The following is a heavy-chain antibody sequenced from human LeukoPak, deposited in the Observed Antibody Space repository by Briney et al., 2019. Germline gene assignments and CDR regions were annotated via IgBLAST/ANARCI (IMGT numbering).Heavy chain of an antibody. Sequence: SETLSLTCTVSGGSISSYYWSWIRQPPGKGLEWIGYIYFSGSTNYNPSLKSRVTISVDTSRNQFSLQLSSVNAADTAVYYCARTSHPHGSSWLFDYWGQGTLVTVSS. D-gene: IGHD6-13*01. J-gene: IGHJ4*02. CDR1: GGSISSYY. CDR2: IYFSGST. CDR3: ARTSHPHGSSWLFDY. V-gene: IGHV4-59*01.